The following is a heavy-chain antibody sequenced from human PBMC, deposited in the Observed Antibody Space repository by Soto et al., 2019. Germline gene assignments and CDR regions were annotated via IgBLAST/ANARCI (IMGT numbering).Heavy chain of an antibody. CDR3: TKISRTEESNLN. CDR2: IVVSGGST. V-gene: IGHV3-23*01. Sequence: EVQLLESGGGLVQPGGSLRLSCAASGFPFSSYAMTWVRQAPGKGLEWVSAIVVSGGSTYYADSVKGRFTISRDNSKNTLYRQMNSLRAEDTAVYYYTKISRTEESNLNCDQRTLVTFSS. D-gene: IGHD1-1*01. CDR1: GFPFSSYA. J-gene: IGHJ4*02.